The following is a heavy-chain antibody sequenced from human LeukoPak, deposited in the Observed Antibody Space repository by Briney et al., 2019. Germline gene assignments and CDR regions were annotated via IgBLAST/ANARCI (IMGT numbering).Heavy chain of an antibody. V-gene: IGHV4-59*01. D-gene: IGHD6-13*01. J-gene: IGHJ4*02. Sequence: SETLSLTCTVSGGSISSYYWSWIRQPPGKGLEWIGDIYYSERTNYKPSLKSRVTILVDTSKNQFSLRLSSVTAADTAVYYCARVLTEYSSSRCLDFWGQGALVTVSS. CDR3: ARVLTEYSSSRCLDF. CDR1: GGSISSYY. CDR2: IYYSERT.